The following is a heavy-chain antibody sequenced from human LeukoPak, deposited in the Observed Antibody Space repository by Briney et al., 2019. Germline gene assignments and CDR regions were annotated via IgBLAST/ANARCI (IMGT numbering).Heavy chain of an antibody. J-gene: IGHJ4*02. Sequence: ASVKVSCKASGYTFTGYYMHWVRQAPGQGLEWMGWINPNSGGTNYAQKFQGRVTMTRDTSISTAYMELSRLRSDDTAVYYCARAAGGQPLDRKWGQGTLVTVSS. CDR3: ARAAGGQPLDRK. CDR2: INPNSGGT. CDR1: GYTFTGYY. V-gene: IGHV1-2*02. D-gene: IGHD6-13*01.